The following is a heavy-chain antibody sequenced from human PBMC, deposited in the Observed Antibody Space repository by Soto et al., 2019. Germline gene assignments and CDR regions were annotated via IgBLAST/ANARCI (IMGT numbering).Heavy chain of an antibody. CDR3: ARGLTIFGGHSGLDY. CDR2: IIPIFGTA. J-gene: IGHJ4*02. D-gene: IGHD3-3*01. V-gene: IGHV1-69*13. CDR1: GGTFSSYA. Sequence: ASVKVSCKASGGTFSSYAISWVRQAPGQGLEWMGGIIPIFGTANYAQKFQGRVTITADESTSTAYMELSSLRSEDTAVYYCARGLTIFGGHSGLDYWGQGTLVTVSS.